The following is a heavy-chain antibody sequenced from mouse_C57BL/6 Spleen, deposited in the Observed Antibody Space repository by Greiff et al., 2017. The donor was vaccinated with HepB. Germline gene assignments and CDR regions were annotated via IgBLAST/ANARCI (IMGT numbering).Heavy chain of an antibody. CDR2: IDPSDSYT. CDR1: GYTFTSYW. D-gene: IGHD2-5*01. V-gene: IGHV1-69*01. Sequence: VQLQQPGAELVMPGASVKLSCKASGYTFTSYWMHWVKQRPGQGLEWIGEIDPSDSYTNYNQKFKGKSTLTVDKSSSTAYMQLSSLTSEDSAVYYCAREYSNYEYFDYWGQGTTLTVSS. CDR3: AREYSNYEYFDY. J-gene: IGHJ2*01.